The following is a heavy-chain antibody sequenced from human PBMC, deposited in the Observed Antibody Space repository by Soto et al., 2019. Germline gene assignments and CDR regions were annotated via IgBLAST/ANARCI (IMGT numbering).Heavy chain of an antibody. CDR1: GFTFSSYG. CDR3: AKDRPSYYDFWSGYYTDYYYYGMDV. V-gene: IGHV3-30*18. D-gene: IGHD3-3*01. CDR2: ISYDGSNK. J-gene: IGHJ6*02. Sequence: QVQLVESGGGVVQPGRSLRLSCAASGFTFSSYGMHWVRQAPGKGLEWVAVISYDGSNKYYADSVKGRFTISRDNSKKTLYLQMNRLRAEDTAVYYCAKDRPSYYDFWSGYYTDYYYYGMDVWGQGTTVTVSS.